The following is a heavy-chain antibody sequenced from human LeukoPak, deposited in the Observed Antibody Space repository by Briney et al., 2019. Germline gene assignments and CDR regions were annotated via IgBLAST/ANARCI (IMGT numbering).Heavy chain of an antibody. CDR2: IWYDGSKK. CDR1: GFTFSRDG. V-gene: IGHV3-33*01. J-gene: IGHJ4*02. CDR3: ARDDSGFGVGYYYGSGSYYGY. D-gene: IGHD3-10*01. Sequence: GRSLRLSCAASGFTFSRDGMHWVRQAPGKGLEWVAVIWYDGSKKYYADSVKGRFTISRDNSKNTLYLQMNSLRAEDTAVYYCARDDSGFGVGYYYGSGSYYGYWGQGTLVTVSS.